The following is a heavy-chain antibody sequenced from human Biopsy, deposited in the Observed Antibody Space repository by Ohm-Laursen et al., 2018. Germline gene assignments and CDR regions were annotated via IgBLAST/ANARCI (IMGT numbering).Heavy chain of an antibody. D-gene: IGHD1-26*01. CDR3: ARHAPSYSGSYWRYFDL. CDR1: GGSISSYY. V-gene: IGHV4-59*08. Sequence: GTLSLTCTVSGGSISSYYWSWIRQPTGKGLEWIGYIYYTGSTNYNPSLKSRVTISVDTSMNHLSLRLTFVTAADTAVYYCARHAPSYSGSYWRYFDLWGRGTLVTVSS. J-gene: IGHJ2*01. CDR2: IYYTGST.